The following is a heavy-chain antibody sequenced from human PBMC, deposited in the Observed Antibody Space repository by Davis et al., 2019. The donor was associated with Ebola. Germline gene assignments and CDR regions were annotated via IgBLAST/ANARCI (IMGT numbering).Heavy chain of an antibody. D-gene: IGHD3-3*01. Sequence: ASVKVSCKASGYTFTSYAMHWVRQAPGQRLEWMGWINAGNGNTKYSQKFQGRVTMTRDTSTSTVYMELSSLRSEDTAVYYCATYFTIFGVVSDYWGQGTLVTVSS. CDR2: INAGNGNT. CDR3: ATYFTIFGVVSDY. CDR1: GYTFTSYA. J-gene: IGHJ4*02. V-gene: IGHV1-3*01.